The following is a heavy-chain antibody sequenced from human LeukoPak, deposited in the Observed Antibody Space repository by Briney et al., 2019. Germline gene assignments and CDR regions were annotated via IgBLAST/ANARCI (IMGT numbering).Heavy chain of an antibody. CDR1: GFTFDKYG. J-gene: IGHJ4*02. Sequence: GGSLRLSCEASGFTFDKYGMSWVRQAPGKGLEWVSGIDWNGGSTAYADSVKGRFTISRDNAKNSLYLQMNSLRAEDTAVYYCAREIYYGSGSYYTGWGQGTLVTVSS. D-gene: IGHD3-10*01. V-gene: IGHV3-20*04. CDR3: AREIYYGSGSYYTG. CDR2: IDWNGGST.